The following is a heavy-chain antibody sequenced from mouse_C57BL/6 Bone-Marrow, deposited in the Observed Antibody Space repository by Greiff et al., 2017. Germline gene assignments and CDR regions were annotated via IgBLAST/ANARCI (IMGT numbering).Heavy chain of an antibody. CDR3: ASRWVYSNPFDY. Sequence: VHVKQSGPVLVKPGASVKMSCKASGYTFTDYYMNWVKQSHGKSLEWIGVINPYNGGTSYNQKFKGKATLTVDKSSSTAYMELNSLTSEDSAVYYCASRWVYSNPFDYWGQGTTLTVSS. CDR2: INPYNGGT. CDR1: GYTFTDYY. J-gene: IGHJ2*01. V-gene: IGHV1-19*01. D-gene: IGHD2-5*01.